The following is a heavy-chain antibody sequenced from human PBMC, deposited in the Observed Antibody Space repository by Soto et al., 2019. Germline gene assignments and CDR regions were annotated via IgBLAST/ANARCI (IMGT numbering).Heavy chain of an antibody. J-gene: IGHJ4*02. CDR1: GGSISSGVYY. CDR3: ARGGNDYDSSGYPD. V-gene: IGHV4-31*03. D-gene: IGHD3-22*01. CDR2: IYYSGST. Sequence: PSETLSLTCTVSGGSISSGVYYWSWIRQHPGKGLEWIGYIYYSGSTYYNPSLKSRVTISVDTSKNQFSLKLSSVTAADTAVYYCARGGNDYDSSGYPDWGQGTLVT.